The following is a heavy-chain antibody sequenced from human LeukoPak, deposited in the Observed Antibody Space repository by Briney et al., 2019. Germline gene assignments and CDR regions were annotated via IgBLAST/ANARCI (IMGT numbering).Heavy chain of an antibody. V-gene: IGHV3-66*01. CDR3: ARKAAKYGMDV. J-gene: IGHJ6*02. CDR2: IYSGGST. Sequence: PGGSLRLSCAASGFTVSSNYMSWVCQAPGKGLEWVSVIYSGGSTYYADSVNGRFIISRDNSKNTLYLQMNSLRAEDTAVYYCARKAAKYGMDVWGQGTTVTVSS. CDR1: GFTVSSNY.